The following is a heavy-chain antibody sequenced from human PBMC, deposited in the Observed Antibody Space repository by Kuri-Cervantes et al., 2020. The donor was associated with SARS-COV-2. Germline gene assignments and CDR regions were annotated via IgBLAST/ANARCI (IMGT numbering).Heavy chain of an antibody. D-gene: IGHD3-9*01. CDR3: ARGRHSGRYFDWLSSFDS. V-gene: IGHV3-74*01. J-gene: IGHJ4*02. Sequence: GGSLRLSCAASGIAFSGYCIHWVRQAPGKGLVWISRVNSDGTRADSVKGRFTISRDNAKNSLYLQMNSLRAEDTAVYYCARGRHSGRYFDWLSSFDSWGQGTLVTVSS. CDR2: VNSDGTR. CDR1: GIAFSGYC.